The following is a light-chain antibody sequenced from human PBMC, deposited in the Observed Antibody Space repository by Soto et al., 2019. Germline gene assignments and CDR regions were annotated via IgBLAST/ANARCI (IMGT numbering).Light chain of an antibody. Sequence: QSVLNHLAYECGYTGQSATISRNGTSSDVGGYNYVSWFQQHPGKAPKVMIYEVNKRPSGVPDRFSGSKSGDMASLTVSGLQAEDEADYYCSSYARSHLYVFGTGTKVT. J-gene: IGLJ1*01. CDR1: SSDVGGYNY. V-gene: IGLV2-8*01. CDR2: EVN. CDR3: SSYARSHLYV.